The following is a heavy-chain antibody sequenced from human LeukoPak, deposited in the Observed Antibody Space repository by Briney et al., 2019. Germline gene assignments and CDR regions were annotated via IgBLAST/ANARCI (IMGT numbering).Heavy chain of an antibody. CDR3: ASRPFETTVVPWDFY. Sequence: GESLKISCEGSGYTFTSDWIGWVRQVSGKGLEWVAIVFPGDSDARYNPSFQGRVTISVDKSINIAFLQWNSLRASDTAMYYCASRPFETTVVPWDFYWGQGTQVTVSS. CDR1: GYTFTSDW. CDR2: VFPGDSDA. J-gene: IGHJ4*02. V-gene: IGHV5-51*01. D-gene: IGHD4-23*01.